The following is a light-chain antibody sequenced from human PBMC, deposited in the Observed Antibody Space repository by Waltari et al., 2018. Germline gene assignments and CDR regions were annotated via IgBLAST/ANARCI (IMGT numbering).Light chain of an antibody. Sequence: QSALTQPRSVSGSPGQSVTISCTGTSSDVGGYNYVSWYQHRPGKAPKLIIYDVTKRPSGVPDRFSGFKSGNTASLTIAGLQAEDEADYYCYSYAGGYGVFGGGTKLTVL. CDR3: YSYAGGYGV. V-gene: IGLV2-11*01. CDR1: SSDVGGYNY. J-gene: IGLJ3*02. CDR2: DVT.